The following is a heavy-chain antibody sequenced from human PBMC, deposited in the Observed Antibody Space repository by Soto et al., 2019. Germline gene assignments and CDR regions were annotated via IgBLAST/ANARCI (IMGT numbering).Heavy chain of an antibody. J-gene: IGHJ4*02. D-gene: IGHD6-13*01. V-gene: IGHV3-30*03. CDR3: ATPPENIAAAGGSDDY. CDR1: GFTFSSYG. CDR2: ISYDGSNK. Sequence: QVQLVESGGGVVQPGRSLRLSCAASGFTFSSYGMHWVRQAPGKGLEWVAVISYDGSNKYYADSVKGRFTISRDNSKNTLYLQMNSLRAEDTAVYYCATPPENIAAAGGSDDYWGQGTLVTVSS.